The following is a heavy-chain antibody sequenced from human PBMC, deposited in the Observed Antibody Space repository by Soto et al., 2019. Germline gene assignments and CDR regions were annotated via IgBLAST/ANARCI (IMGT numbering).Heavy chain of an antibody. CDR1: GFTFNNYA. CDR3: AKGRGGSGSLTPRVDF. J-gene: IGHJ4*02. V-gene: IGHV3-23*01. D-gene: IGHD3-10*01. Sequence: EVQLLESGGGLVQPGGSLRLSCAASGFTFNNYAMTWVRQAPGKGLEWVSAISGGGATTSYADSVKGRFTVSRDGSKNTLYLQMSSRRAEDTALYYCAKGRGGSGSLTPRVDFWGQGTLVTVSS. CDR2: ISGGGATT.